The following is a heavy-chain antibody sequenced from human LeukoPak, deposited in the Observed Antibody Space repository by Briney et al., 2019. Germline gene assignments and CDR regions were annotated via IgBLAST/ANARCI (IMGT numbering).Heavy chain of an antibody. CDR2: INHSGST. Sequence: SETLSLTCAVSGGSFSGYYWNWIRQPQGKGLEWIGEINHSGSTNYNPSLKSRVTISVDTSKNQFSLRLRSVTAADTAVYYCARDPTTVVTLPYYFDDWGQGTLVTVSS. D-gene: IGHD4-23*01. J-gene: IGHJ4*02. CDR3: ARDPTTVVTLPYYFDD. V-gene: IGHV4-34*01. CDR1: GGSFSGYY.